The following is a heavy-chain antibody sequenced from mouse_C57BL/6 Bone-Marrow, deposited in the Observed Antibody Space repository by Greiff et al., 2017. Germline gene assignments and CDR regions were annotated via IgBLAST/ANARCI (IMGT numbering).Heavy chain of an antibody. Sequence: VKLKQPGAELVRPGSSVKLSCKASGYTFTSYWMDWVKQRPGQGLEWIGNIYPSDSETHYNQKFKDKATLTVDKSSSTAYMQLSSLTSEDSAVYYCARSGGAMDYWGQGTSVTVSS. CDR3: ARSGGAMDY. V-gene: IGHV1-61*01. J-gene: IGHJ4*01. D-gene: IGHD3-1*01. CDR1: GYTFTSYW. CDR2: IYPSDSET.